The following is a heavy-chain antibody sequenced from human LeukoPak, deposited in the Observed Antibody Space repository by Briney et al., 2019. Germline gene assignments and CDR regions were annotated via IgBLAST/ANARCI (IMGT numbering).Heavy chain of an antibody. D-gene: IGHD5-12*01. J-gene: IGHJ4*02. Sequence: GGSLRLSCAASGFTFSNAWMSWVRQAPGKGLEWVGRIKSKTDGGTTDYAAPVKGKFTISRDDSKNTLYLQMNSLKTEDTAVYYCTTRIVATTPGYWGQGTLVTVSS. CDR2: IKSKTDGGTT. V-gene: IGHV3-15*01. CDR3: TTRIVATTPGY. CDR1: GFTFSNAW.